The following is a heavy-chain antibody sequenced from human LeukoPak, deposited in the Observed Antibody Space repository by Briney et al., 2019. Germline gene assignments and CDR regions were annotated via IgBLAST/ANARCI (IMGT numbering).Heavy chain of an antibody. CDR2: IRYDGSNK. CDR1: GFTFSSYG. D-gene: IGHD3-16*01. Sequence: QSGGSLRLSCAASGFTFSSYGMHWVRQAPGKGLEWVAFIRYDGSNKYYADSVKGRFTISRDNSKNTLYLQMNSLRAEDTAVYYCAKGLDYYVDYWGQGTLVTVSS. CDR3: AKGLDYYVDY. V-gene: IGHV3-30*02. J-gene: IGHJ4*02.